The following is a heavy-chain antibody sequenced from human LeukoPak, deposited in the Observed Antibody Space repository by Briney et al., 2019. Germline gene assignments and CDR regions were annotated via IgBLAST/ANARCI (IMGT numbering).Heavy chain of an antibody. V-gene: IGHV4-34*01. CDR1: GGSLSGLY. D-gene: IGHD6-19*01. Sequence: SETLSLTCAVYGGSLSGLYWSWIRQPPGKGLEWIGEINHSGSTNYNPSLKSRVTISADTSKKQFSLKMSSVTAADPAVYYCAGIGGVAGRDYWGQGTLVTVSS. CDR3: AGIGGVAGRDY. J-gene: IGHJ4*02. CDR2: INHSGST.